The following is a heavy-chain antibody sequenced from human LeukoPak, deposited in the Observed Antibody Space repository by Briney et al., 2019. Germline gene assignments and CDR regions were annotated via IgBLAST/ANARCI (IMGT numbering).Heavy chain of an antibody. D-gene: IGHD3-3*01. CDR2: IYSGGST. V-gene: IGHV3-53*01. CDR1: GFTVSSNY. Sequence: PGGSLRLSCAASGFTVSSNYMSWVRQAPGKGLEWVSVIYSGGSTYYADSVKGRFTISRDNAKNSLYLQMNSLRAEDTALYYCARAEYAVWHGWRGYFDYWGQGTLVTVSS. CDR3: ARAEYAVWHGWRGYFDY. J-gene: IGHJ4*02.